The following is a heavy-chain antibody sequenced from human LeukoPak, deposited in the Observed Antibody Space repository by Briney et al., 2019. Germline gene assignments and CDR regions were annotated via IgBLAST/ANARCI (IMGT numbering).Heavy chain of an antibody. CDR2: ISGSGDST. D-gene: IGHD2-15*01. Sequence: GGSPRLPCAASGFTFKKYAMNWVRQVPGKGLEWVSGISGSGDSTYYADSVKGRFTISRDNSKNTLYLQMNSLRAEDTAVYYCAKGAYCSGGSCYSGEDYYYYMDVWGKGTTVTVSS. V-gene: IGHV3-23*01. CDR1: GFTFKKYA. J-gene: IGHJ6*03. CDR3: AKGAYCSGGSCYSGEDYYYYMDV.